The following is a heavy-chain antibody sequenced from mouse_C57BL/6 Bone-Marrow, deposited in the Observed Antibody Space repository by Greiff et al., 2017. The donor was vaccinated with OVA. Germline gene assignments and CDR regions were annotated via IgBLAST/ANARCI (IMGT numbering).Heavy chain of an antibody. Sequence: QVQLQQSGAELARPGASVKLSCKASGYTFTSYGISWVKQRTGQGLEWIGEIYPRNGNTYYNEKFKGKATLTADKSSSTAYMELRSLTSEDSAVYFCARSGNSGYVDYFDYWGQGTTLTVSS. CDR1: GYTFTSYG. D-gene: IGHD3-2*02. CDR3: ARSGNSGYVDYFDY. CDR2: IYPRNGNT. J-gene: IGHJ2*01. V-gene: IGHV1-81*01.